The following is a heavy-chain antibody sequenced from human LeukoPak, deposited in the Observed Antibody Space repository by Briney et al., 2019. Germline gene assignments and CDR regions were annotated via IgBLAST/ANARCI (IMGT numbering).Heavy chain of an antibody. V-gene: IGHV3-23*01. CDR3: AKGNGDYTPCDY. J-gene: IGHJ4*02. CDR1: GFTVSSNY. D-gene: IGHD4-17*01. Sequence: PGGSLRLSCAASGFTVSSNYMSWVRQAPGKGLEWVSVISGNGGSTYYADSVKGRFTISRDNSKNTLYLQMNSLGAEDTALYYCAKGNGDYTPCDYWGQGTLVTVPS. CDR2: ISGNGGST.